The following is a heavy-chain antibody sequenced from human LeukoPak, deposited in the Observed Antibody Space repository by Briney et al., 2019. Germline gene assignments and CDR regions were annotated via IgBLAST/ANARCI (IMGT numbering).Heavy chain of an antibody. CDR2: INTDGSST. CDR3: ARVIGWDEPFDL. D-gene: IGHD1-26*01. V-gene: IGHV3-74*01. Sequence: PGGSLRLSCSASGFTLRNYWIHWVREAPGRGPVWVSRINTDGSSTNYADSVRGRFTVSRDNAKNTLYLQMNSLRVEDTAVYYCARVIGWDEPFDLWGHGTLVTVSS. J-gene: IGHJ3*01. CDR1: GFTLRNYW.